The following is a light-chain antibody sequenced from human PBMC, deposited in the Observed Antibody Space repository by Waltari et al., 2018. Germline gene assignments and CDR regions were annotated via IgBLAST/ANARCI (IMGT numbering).Light chain of an antibody. CDR2: GAS. V-gene: IGKV3-20*01. CDR3: QHYVRLPAT. J-gene: IGKJ1*01. CDR1: QSVSRS. Sequence: IVLTQSPGPLSLSPGERVTLSCRASQSVSRSLAWYQQKPGQAPKLLIYGASTRATGIPDRFTGSGSGTDFSLTISSLEPEDFAIYFCQHYVRLPATFGQGTKVEIK.